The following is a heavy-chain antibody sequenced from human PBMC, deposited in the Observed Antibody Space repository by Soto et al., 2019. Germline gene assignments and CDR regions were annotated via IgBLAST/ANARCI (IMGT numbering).Heavy chain of an antibody. J-gene: IGHJ4*02. V-gene: IGHV4-59*08. D-gene: IGHD3-9*01. CDR1: GGSISSYY. Sequence: PSETLSLTCTVSGGSISSYYWSWIRQPPGKGLEWIGYIYYSGSTNQNPSLKSRVTISVDTSKNQFSLKLSSVTAADTAVYYCARHRNYDILTGYYFDYWGQGTLVTVS. CDR3: ARHRNYDILTGYYFDY. CDR2: IYYSGST.